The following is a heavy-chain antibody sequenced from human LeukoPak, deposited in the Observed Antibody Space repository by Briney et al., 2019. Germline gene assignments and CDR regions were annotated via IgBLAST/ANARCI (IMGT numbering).Heavy chain of an antibody. Sequence: SETLSLTCTVSSGSINFYYWSWIRQTPGKGLEWIGYIYYRGSTNYNPSLKSRVTISVDTPKNQFSLNLSSVTAAATAIYYCARTTGNYGYYFDYWGQGAQVTVSS. CDR1: SGSINFYY. D-gene: IGHD1-7*01. CDR2: IYYRGST. V-gene: IGHV4-59*01. J-gene: IGHJ4*02. CDR3: ARTTGNYGYYFDY.